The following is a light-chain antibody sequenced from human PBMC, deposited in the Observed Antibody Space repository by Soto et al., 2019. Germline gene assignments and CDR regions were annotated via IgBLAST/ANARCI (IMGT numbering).Light chain of an antibody. CDR1: SGHNTYS. V-gene: IGLV4-69*01. CDR3: QTWATGIQV. CDR2: LKSDGSH. Sequence: QPVLTQSPSASASLGASVKLTCTLSSGHNTYSIAWHQQQPEKGPRFLMKLKSDGSHSRGDGIPDRFSGSSSGAERYLTISSLQSEDEADYYCQTWATGIQVFGGGTKLPVL. J-gene: IGLJ2*01.